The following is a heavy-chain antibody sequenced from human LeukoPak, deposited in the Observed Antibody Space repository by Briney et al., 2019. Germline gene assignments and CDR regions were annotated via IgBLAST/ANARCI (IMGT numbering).Heavy chain of an antibody. CDR2: IRSKAYGGTT. CDR3: TRGGVQRLWFGDYYYMDV. Sequence: GGSLRLSCTASGFTFGDYAMSWVRQSPGKGLEWVGFIRSKAYGGTTEYAASVKGRFTISRDDSKSIAYLQMNSLKTEDTAVYYCTRGGVQRLWFGDYYYMDVWGKGTTVTISS. V-gene: IGHV3-49*04. J-gene: IGHJ6*03. CDR1: GFTFGDYA. D-gene: IGHD3-10*01.